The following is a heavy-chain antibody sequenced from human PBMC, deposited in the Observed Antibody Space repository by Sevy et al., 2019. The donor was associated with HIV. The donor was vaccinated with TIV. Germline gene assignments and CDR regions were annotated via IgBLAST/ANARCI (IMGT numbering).Heavy chain of an antibody. CDR3: ATGDTAMITDLDY. CDR2: VESGGST. D-gene: IGHD5-18*01. J-gene: IGHJ4*02. Sequence: GGSPRLSCGASGFIFSNNAMNWVRRAPGKGPEWVSGVESGGSTYYADSVKGRFTISRDNSKNMLFLQMSSLRAEDTAIYYCATGDTAMITDLDYWGLGTLVTVSS. CDR1: GFIFSNNA. V-gene: IGHV3-23*01.